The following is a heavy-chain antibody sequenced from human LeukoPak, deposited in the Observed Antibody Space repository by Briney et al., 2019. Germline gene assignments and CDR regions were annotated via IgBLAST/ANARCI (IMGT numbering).Heavy chain of an antibody. Sequence: SETLSLSCTVSGGSISSYYWSWIRQPAGKGLEWIGRLYTSGSTNYNPSLKSRVTMSVDKSKNQFSLKLSSVTAADTAVYYCARDGSGWYQYYFDYWGQGTLLTVSS. J-gene: IGHJ4*02. V-gene: IGHV4-4*07. CDR1: GGSISSYY. CDR3: ARDGSGWYQYYFDY. CDR2: LYTSGST. D-gene: IGHD6-19*01.